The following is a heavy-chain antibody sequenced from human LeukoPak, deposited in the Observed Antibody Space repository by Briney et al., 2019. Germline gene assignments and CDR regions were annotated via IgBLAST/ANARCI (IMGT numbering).Heavy chain of an antibody. CDR2: INTDGSST. Sequence: GGSLRLSCAASGFTFSSYWMHWVRQVPGKGLVWVSRINTDGSSTNYADSVKGRFTISRDNAKNTLYLETNSLTAEDTAVYYCLRHGSPNYWGQGTLVTVSS. J-gene: IGHJ4*02. CDR1: GFTFSSYW. D-gene: IGHD2-2*03. V-gene: IGHV3-74*01. CDR3: LRHGSPNY.